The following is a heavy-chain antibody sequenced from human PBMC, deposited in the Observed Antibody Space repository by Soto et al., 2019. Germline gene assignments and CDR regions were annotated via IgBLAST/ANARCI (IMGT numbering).Heavy chain of an antibody. Sequence: GGSLRLSCAASGFTFSSYAMHWVRQAPGKGLEWVAVISYDGSNKYYADSVKGRFIISRDNSENTLYLQMNSLRTGDTAVYYCARPYSSGWYGDFDYWGQGTPVTVSS. J-gene: IGHJ4*02. D-gene: IGHD6-19*01. V-gene: IGHV3-30*03. CDR2: ISYDGSNK. CDR3: ARPYSSGWYGDFDY. CDR1: GFTFSSYA.